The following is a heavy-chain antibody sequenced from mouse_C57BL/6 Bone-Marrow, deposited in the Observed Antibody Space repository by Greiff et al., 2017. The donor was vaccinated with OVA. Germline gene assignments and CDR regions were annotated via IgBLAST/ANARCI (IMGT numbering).Heavy chain of an antibody. V-gene: IGHV1-54*01. CDR3: ARGGYYGSSSYYCDN. J-gene: IGHJ2*01. CDR2: INPGSGGT. D-gene: IGHD1-1*01. CDR1: GYAFTNYL. Sequence: QVQLQQSGAELVRPGTSVKVSCKASGYAFTNYLIEWVKQRPGQGLEWIGVINPGSGGTNYNEKFKGKATLTADKPSSTSYMQLSSLTSGESAVYFCARGGYYGSSSYYCDNWGQGTTLTVSS.